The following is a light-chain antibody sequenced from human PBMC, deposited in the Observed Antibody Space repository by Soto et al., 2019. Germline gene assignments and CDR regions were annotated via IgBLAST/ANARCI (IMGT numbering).Light chain of an antibody. CDR1: QTISNY. J-gene: IGKJ1*01. V-gene: IGKV1-39*01. CDR2: AAS. Sequence: DIQMTQSPSSLYASVGDTVTITCRASQTISNYLNWYQQKRGKAPKPLIYAASSLQSGVPSRFGGSGSGTDFTLTIICLQPEEFATYYCPQSFSTPWTFGQGTTVEIK. CDR3: PQSFSTPWT.